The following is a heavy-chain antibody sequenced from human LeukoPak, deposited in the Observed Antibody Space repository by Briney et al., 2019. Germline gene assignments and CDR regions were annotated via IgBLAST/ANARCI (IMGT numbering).Heavy chain of an antibody. CDR2: IKSKTDGGTT. Sequence: GGSLRLSCAASGFTFSNAWMSWVRQAPGKGLEWVGRIKSKTDGGTTDYAAPVKGRFTISRDDSKHTLYLQMNSLRTQDTALYYCTTDLGVVVSGNYWGQGTLVTVSS. V-gene: IGHV3-15*01. CDR3: TTDLGVVVSGNY. J-gene: IGHJ4*02. D-gene: IGHD3-22*01. CDR1: GFTFSNAW.